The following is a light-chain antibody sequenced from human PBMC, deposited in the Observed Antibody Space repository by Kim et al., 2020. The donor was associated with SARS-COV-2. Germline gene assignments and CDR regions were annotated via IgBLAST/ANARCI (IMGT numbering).Light chain of an antibody. Sequence: PGKTARITCGGNNIGSKSVHWYQQKPGQAPGLVIYYDSDRPSGIPERFSGSNSGNTATLTISRVEAGDEADYYCQVWDSSSDHPVVFGGGTQLTVL. CDR3: QVWDSSSDHPVV. CDR1: NIGSKS. V-gene: IGLV3-21*04. CDR2: YDS. J-gene: IGLJ2*01.